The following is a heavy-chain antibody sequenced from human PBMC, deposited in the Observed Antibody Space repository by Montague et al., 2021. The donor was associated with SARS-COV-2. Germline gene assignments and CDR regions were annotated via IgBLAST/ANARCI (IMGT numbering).Heavy chain of an antibody. CDR1: GGSISSGGYY. CDR2: IYYSGST. J-gene: IGHJ6*02. D-gene: IGHD4-17*01. V-gene: IGHV4-31*03. Sequence: TLSLTCTVSGGSISSGGYYWSWIRQHPGKGLEWIGYIYYSGSTYYSPSLKSRVTISVDTSKNQFSLKLSSVTAADTAAYYCARAYGDYILLFYYYYGMDVWGQGTTVTVSS. CDR3: ARAYGDYILLFYYYYGMDV.